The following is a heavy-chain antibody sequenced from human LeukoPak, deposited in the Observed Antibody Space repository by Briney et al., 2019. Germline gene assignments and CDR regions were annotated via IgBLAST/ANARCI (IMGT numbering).Heavy chain of an antibody. D-gene: IGHD2-2*01. CDR2: ISYDGSNK. CDR1: GFTFSSYG. CDR3: AKGTRSSTWSSVDF. Sequence: PGGSLRLSCAASGFTFSSYGMHWVRQAPGKGLEWVAVISYDGSNKYYADSVKGRFTISRDNSKNTLYLQMNSLRAEDTAVYYCAKGTRSSTWSSVDFWGQGTLVTVSS. V-gene: IGHV3-30*18. J-gene: IGHJ4*02.